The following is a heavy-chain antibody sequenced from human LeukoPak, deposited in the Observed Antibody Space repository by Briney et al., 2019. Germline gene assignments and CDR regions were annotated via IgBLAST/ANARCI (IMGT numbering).Heavy chain of an antibody. CDR2: ISSSGTYV. Sequence: KPGGSLRLSCAASGFTFSSYSMNWVRQAPGKGLESVSSISSSGTYVYYADSVKGRFTISRDNAKNSLSLQMNSLRADNAAVYYCARASSKQLAGYLPDGFDIWGQGTMVTVSS. V-gene: IGHV3-21*01. CDR3: ARASSKQLAGYLPDGFDI. D-gene: IGHD3-9*01. J-gene: IGHJ3*02. CDR1: GFTFSSYS.